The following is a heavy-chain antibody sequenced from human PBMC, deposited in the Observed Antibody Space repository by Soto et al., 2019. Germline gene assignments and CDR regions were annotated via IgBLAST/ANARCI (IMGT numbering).Heavy chain of an antibody. D-gene: IGHD2-15*01. V-gene: IGHV3-30-3*01. CDR2: ISYDGSNK. CDR1: GFTFSSYA. Sequence: PGGSLRLSCAASGFTFSSYAMHWVRQAPGKGLEWVAVISYDGSNKYYSVSVKGRFTISRDNSKNTLFLQMNSLRAEDTAVYYCARAHIYCSGGSCYPGAFDIWGQGTMVTVSS. J-gene: IGHJ3*02. CDR3: ARAHIYCSGGSCYPGAFDI.